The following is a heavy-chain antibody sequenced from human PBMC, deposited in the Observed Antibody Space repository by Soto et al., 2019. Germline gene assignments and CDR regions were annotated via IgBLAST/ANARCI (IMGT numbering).Heavy chain of an antibody. V-gene: IGHV4-31*03. CDR1: GGSISSGGYY. J-gene: IGHJ5*02. Sequence: PSETLSLTCTVSGGSISSGGYYWSWIRQHPGKGLEWIGYIYYSGSTYYNPSLQSRVTISVDTSKNQFSLKLSSVTAADTAVYYCARVKMVRGGGDWFDPWGQGTLVTVSS. D-gene: IGHD3-10*01. CDR2: IYYSGST. CDR3: ARVKMVRGGGDWFDP.